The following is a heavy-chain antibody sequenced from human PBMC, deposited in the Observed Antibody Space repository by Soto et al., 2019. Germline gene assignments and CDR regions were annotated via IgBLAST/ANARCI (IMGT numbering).Heavy chain of an antibody. V-gene: IGHV1-69*06. J-gene: IGHJ6*02. CDR3: ARWINVDTAMAVFYYYYGMDV. D-gene: IGHD5-18*01. CDR1: GGTFSSYA. CDR2: IIPIFGTA. Sequence: ASVKVSCKASGGTFSSYAISWVRQAPGQGLEWMGGIIPIFGTANYAQKFQGRVTITADKSTSTAYMELSSLRSEDTAVYYCARWINVDTAMAVFYYYYGMDVWGQGTTVTVSS.